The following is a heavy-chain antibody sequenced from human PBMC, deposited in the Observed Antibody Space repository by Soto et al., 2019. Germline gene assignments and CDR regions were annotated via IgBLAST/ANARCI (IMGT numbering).Heavy chain of an antibody. CDR1: GYTYTSYG. D-gene: IGHD2-15*01. J-gene: IGHJ5*02. CDR2: ISAYNGNT. CDR3: ARWVDCSGGSCYHNWFDP. Sequence: ASGKVSSRASGYTYTSYGFSWVRQAPGRGLEWMGWISAYNGNTNYAQKLQGRVTMTTDTSTSTAYMELRSLRSDDTAVYYCARWVDCSGGSCYHNWFDPWGQGTLVTVSS. V-gene: IGHV1-18*04.